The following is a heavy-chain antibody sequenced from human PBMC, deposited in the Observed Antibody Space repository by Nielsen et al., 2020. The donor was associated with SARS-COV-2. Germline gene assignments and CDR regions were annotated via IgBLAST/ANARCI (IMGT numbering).Heavy chain of an antibody. J-gene: IGHJ4*02. D-gene: IGHD4-23*01. V-gene: IGHV3-13*01. CDR3: ARGFHGGFDY. CDR2: IGTGTDT. Sequence: GGSLRLSCGASGFTFSNFDMHWVRQTRGKGMEWVSTIGTGTDTYYPGSVKGRFTISRENAKHSLHLQMNSLRAGDTAVYYCARGFHGGFDYWGQGTLVTVSS. CDR1: GFTFSNFD.